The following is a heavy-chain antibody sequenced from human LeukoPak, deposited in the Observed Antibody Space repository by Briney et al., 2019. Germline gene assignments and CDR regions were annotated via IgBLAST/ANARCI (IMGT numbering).Heavy chain of an antibody. CDR1: GFTFTTYF. Sequence: PGGSLRLSCAASGFTFTTYFMNWVRQTPGKGLEWVANKKQDGSEKYYVDSVKGRFTISRDNTKNSLYLQMNSLRADDTAVYYCARGLTRADYWGQGTLVTVSS. J-gene: IGHJ4*02. V-gene: IGHV3-7*04. CDR3: ARGLTRADY. CDR2: KKQDGSEK. D-gene: IGHD1-1*01.